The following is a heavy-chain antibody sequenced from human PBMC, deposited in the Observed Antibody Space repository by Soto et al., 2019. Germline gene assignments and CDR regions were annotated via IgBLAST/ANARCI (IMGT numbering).Heavy chain of an antibody. CDR2: ISSSGSYI. CDR1: GFTFSSYS. V-gene: IGHV3-21*01. Sequence: PGGSLRLSCAASGFTFSSYSMNWVRQAPGKGLEWVSSISSSGSYIYYADSVKGRFTISRDNAKNSLYLQMNSLRAEDTAVYYCARDLRRGLDYWGQGTLVTVSS. D-gene: IGHD3-10*01. CDR3: ARDLRRGLDY. J-gene: IGHJ4*02.